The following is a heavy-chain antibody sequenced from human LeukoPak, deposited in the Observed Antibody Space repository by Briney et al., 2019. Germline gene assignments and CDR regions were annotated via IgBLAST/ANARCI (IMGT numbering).Heavy chain of an antibody. D-gene: IGHD3-22*01. CDR1: GFTFSSYW. CDR3: ARDQYYYDSSGYYQIYYYYGMDV. CDR2: IKQDGSEK. V-gene: IGHV3-7*01. Sequence: GGSLRLSCAASGFTFSSYWMCWVRQAPGKGLEWVANIKQDGSEKYYVDSVKGRFTISRDNAKNSLYLQMNSLRAEDTAVYYCARDQYYYDSSGYYQIYYYYGMDVWGQGTTVTVSS. J-gene: IGHJ6*02.